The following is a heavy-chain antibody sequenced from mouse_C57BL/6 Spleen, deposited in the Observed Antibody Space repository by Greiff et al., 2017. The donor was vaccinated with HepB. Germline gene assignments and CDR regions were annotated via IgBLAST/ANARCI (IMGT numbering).Heavy chain of an antibody. CDR1: GYAFSSYW. V-gene: IGHV1-80*01. CDR3: ASSDRSGYVDAMDY. CDR2: IYPGDGDT. J-gene: IGHJ4*01. Sequence: VQLQQSGAELVKPGASVKISCKASGYAFSSYWMNWVKQRPGKGLEWIGQIYPGDGDTNYNGKFKGKATLTADKSSSPAYMQLSSLTSEDSAVYFCASSDRSGYVDAMDYWGQGTSVTVSS. D-gene: IGHD3-2*02.